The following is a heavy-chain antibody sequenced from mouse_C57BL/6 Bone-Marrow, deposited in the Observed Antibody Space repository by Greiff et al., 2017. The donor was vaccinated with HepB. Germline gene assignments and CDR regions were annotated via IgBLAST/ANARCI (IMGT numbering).Heavy chain of an antibody. CDR3: ARGGLRRGAWFAY. Sequence: VQLQQSGAELVRPGTSVKMSCKASGYTFTNYWIGWAKQRPGHGLEWIGDIYPGGGYTNYNEKFKGKATLTADKSSSTAYMQFSSLPSEDSAIYYCARGGLRRGAWFAYWGQGTLVTVSA. CDR2: IYPGGGYT. V-gene: IGHV1-63*01. D-gene: IGHD2-4*01. CDR1: GYTFTNYW. J-gene: IGHJ3*01.